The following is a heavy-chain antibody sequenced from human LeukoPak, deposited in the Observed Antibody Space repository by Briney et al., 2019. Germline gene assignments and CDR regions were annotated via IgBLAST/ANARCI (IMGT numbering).Heavy chain of an antibody. CDR3: ARQLERSWFDP. V-gene: IGHV3-30*03. Sequence: GGSLRLSCAASGFTFSSYGMHWVRQAPGKGLEWVAVISYDGSNKYYGDSVKGRFTISKDNSKNTLYLQMNSLRAEDTAVYYCARQLERSWFDPWGQGTLVTVSS. D-gene: IGHD1-1*01. CDR2: ISYDGSNK. CDR1: GFTFSSYG. J-gene: IGHJ5*02.